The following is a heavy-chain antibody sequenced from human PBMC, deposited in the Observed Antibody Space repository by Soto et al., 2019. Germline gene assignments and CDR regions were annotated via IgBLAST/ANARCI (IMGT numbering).Heavy chain of an antibody. D-gene: IGHD3-22*01. V-gene: IGHV1-18*01. CDR2: IIVYNGDT. J-gene: IGHJ4*02. CDR1: GDTFTSCG. Sequence: ASVKVSCKASGDTFTSCGIRWVRQAPGQGFEWMGWIIVYNGDTNYAQKLQGRVIMTTDTSASTAYMELRSLRSDDTAVHYGAREGSSGYYWDYRRQQTPVSVSS. CDR3: AREGSSGYYWDY.